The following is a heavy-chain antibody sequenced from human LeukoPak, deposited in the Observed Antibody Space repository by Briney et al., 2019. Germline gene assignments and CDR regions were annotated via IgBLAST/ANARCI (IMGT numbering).Heavy chain of an antibody. Sequence: PSETLSLTCTVSGYSITSGYNWAWIRQPPGKVLEWIGSIYHSGSAYYNPSLKSRVTISVDTSKNQFSLKLSSVTASDTAVYFCAGAPNRHYFDYWGQGTLVAVSS. V-gene: IGHV4-38-2*02. CDR2: IYHSGSA. CDR1: GYSITSGYN. CDR3: AGAPNRHYFDY. J-gene: IGHJ4*02.